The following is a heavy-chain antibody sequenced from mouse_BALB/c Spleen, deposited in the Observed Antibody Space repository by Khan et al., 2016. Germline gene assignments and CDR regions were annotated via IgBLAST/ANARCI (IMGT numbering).Heavy chain of an antibody. V-gene: IGHV1-80*01. Sequence: VQLQESGAELVRPGSSVKISCKASGYVFSNYWTNWVKQRSGQGLEWIGQISPGDGDTNYNGKFKGKARLTADKSSSTAYMQLSRLTSEDSAVYFCARVEYGNLDYWGQGTTLTVSS. J-gene: IGHJ2*01. CDR1: GYVFSNYW. CDR2: ISPGDGDT. CDR3: ARVEYGNLDY. D-gene: IGHD2-10*02.